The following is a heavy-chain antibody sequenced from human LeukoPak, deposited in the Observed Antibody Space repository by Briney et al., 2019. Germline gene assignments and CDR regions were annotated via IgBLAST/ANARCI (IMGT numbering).Heavy chain of an antibody. CDR1: GFTFSGSA. Sequence: GGSLRLSCAASGFTFSGSAMSWVRQAPGKGLEWVSAISTSGGTTYYADSVKGRFTISRDNSKNTVYLQMNSLRAEDTAVYYCAQQLGYCSRGSCYFTYWGQGTLVTVSS. D-gene: IGHD2-15*01. J-gene: IGHJ4*02. V-gene: IGHV3-23*01. CDR2: ISTSGGTT. CDR3: AQQLGYCSRGSCYFTY.